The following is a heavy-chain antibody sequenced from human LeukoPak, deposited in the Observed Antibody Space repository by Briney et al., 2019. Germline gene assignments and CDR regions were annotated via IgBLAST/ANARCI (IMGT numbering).Heavy chain of an antibody. Sequence: SETLSLTCTVSGGSISNYFWSWIRQPPGKGLEWIGYIFYNGNTSYNPSLESRVTISVDTSKNQFSLKLSSVTAADTAMYYCARIYNSGYHHDAFDIWGQGTMVTVSS. CDR2: IFYNGNT. D-gene: IGHD3-22*01. CDR3: ARIYNSGYHHDAFDI. CDR1: GGSISNYF. V-gene: IGHV4-59*01. J-gene: IGHJ3*02.